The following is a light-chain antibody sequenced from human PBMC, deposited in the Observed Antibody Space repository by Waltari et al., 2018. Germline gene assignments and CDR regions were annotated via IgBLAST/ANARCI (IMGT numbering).Light chain of an antibody. CDR1: QDIRNH. Sequence: DIHMTQFPSSLSASVGGRVTITCQATQDIRNHVNWYQQKPCKAPKLLVYDASRLQSGVPARFGGSISGTYFTFTISSLQAEDAATYYCQQYDKLPLTFGGVTKVDI. J-gene: IGKJ4*01. V-gene: IGKV1-33*01. CDR3: QQYDKLPLT. CDR2: DAS.